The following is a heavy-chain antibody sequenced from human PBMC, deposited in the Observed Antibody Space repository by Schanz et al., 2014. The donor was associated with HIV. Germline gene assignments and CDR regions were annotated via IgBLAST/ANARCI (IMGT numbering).Heavy chain of an antibody. Sequence: VQLVESGGGVVQPGRSLRLSCAASGFTFSSYWMHWVRQAPGKGLVWVSRINSDGSSTSYADSVKGRFTISRDNAKNTLYLQMNSLRAEDTAVYYCARDKGDNWAGFYYYYGMDVWGQGTTVTVSS. CDR1: GFTFSSYW. CDR3: ARDKGDNWAGFYYYYGMDV. V-gene: IGHV3-74*01. J-gene: IGHJ6*02. CDR2: INSDGSST. D-gene: IGHD1-20*01.